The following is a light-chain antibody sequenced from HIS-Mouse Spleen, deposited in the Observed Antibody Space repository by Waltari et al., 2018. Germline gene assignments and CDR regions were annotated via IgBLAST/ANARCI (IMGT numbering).Light chain of an antibody. CDR3: QVWDSSSDHVV. V-gene: IGLV3-21*03. CDR1: NIGSKS. CDR2: DDS. Sequence: SYVLTQPPSVSVAPGKTARITCGGNNIGSKSVPWYQQKPGQAPVLVVYDDSDRPSGIPERFSGSNSWNTATLTVSRVEAGDEADYYCQVWDSSSDHVVFGGGTKLTVL. J-gene: IGLJ2*01.